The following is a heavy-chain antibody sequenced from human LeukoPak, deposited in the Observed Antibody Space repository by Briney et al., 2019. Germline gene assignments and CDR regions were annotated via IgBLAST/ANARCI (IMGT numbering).Heavy chain of an antibody. CDR2: IRSSSSYI. CDR1: GLTFSSYS. V-gene: IGHV3-21*01. D-gene: IGHD3-22*01. Sequence: GGSLTLSCAASGLTFSSYSMNWVRPAPGKGLEWVSSIRSSSSYIYYADSVKGRFTIPRDNAKNSLYLQMNSLRAEDTAVYYCAREDDSSGYYFPNCVDYWGQGTLVTVSS. J-gene: IGHJ4*02. CDR3: AREDDSSGYYFPNCVDY.